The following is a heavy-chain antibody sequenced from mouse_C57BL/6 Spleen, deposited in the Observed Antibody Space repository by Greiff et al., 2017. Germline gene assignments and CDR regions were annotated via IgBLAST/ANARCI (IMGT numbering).Heavy chain of an antibody. V-gene: IGHV1-4*01. Sequence: QVQLQQSGAELARPGASVKMSCKASGYTFTSYTMHWVKQRPGQGLEWIGYINPSSGYTKYNQKFKDKATLTADKSSSTAYMQLSSLTSEDSAVYYCARHRGSSYDAMDYWGQGTSVTVSS. D-gene: IGHD1-1*01. CDR1: GYTFTSYT. CDR2: INPSSGYT. J-gene: IGHJ4*01. CDR3: ARHRGSSYDAMDY.